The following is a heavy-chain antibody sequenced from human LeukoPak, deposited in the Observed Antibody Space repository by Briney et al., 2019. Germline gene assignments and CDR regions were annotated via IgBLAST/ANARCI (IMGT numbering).Heavy chain of an antibody. D-gene: IGHD6-13*01. CDR1: GFTFSSYW. J-gene: IGHJ6*03. CDR2: IKQDGSEK. V-gene: IGHV3-7*01. CDR3: ARDFWVAAAGSSGPLNYYYYMDV. Sequence: GGSLRLSCAASGFTFSSYWMSWVRQAPGKGLEWVANIKQDGSEKYYVDSVKGRFTISRDNAKNSLYPQMNSLRAEDTAVYYCARDFWVAAAGSSGPLNYYYYMDVWGKGTTVTVSS.